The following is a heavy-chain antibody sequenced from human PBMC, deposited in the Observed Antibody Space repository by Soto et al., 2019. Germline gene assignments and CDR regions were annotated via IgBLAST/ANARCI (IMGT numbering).Heavy chain of an antibody. D-gene: IGHD3-9*01. CDR1: GYTFTGYY. V-gene: IGHV1-2*04. J-gene: IGHJ5*02. CDR3: ARGGFEGILTGYYGYNRFEP. CDR2: INPNSGGT. Sequence: ASVKVSCKASGYTFTGYYMHWVRQAPGQGLEWMGWINPNSGGTNYAQKFQGWVTMTRDTSISTAYMELSRLRSDDTAVSYCARGGFEGILTGYYGYNRFEPWGQGTLVTVSS.